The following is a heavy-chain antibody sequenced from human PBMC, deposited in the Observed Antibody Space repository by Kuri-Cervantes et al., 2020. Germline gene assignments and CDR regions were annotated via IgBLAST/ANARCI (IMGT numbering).Heavy chain of an antibody. CDR3: ARQSRVHYGDYYYFDY. V-gene: IGHV4-34*01. CDR2: IGHSGST. Sequence: GSLRLSCAVYGGSFSGYYWSWIRQPPGKGLEWIGEIGHSGSTNYNPSLKSRVTVSVDTSKNQFSLKLSSVTAADTALYYCARQSRVHYGDYYYFDYWGQGTLVTVSS. D-gene: IGHD4-17*01. J-gene: IGHJ4*02. CDR1: GGSFSGYY.